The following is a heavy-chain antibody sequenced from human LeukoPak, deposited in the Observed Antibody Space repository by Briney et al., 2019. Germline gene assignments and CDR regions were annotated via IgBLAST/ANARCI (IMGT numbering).Heavy chain of an antibody. D-gene: IGHD4-11*01. CDR2: VAKDGGHK. V-gene: IGHV3-30*03. CDR1: GFTFSDYG. J-gene: IGHJ2*01. CDR3: AREHSHSNWFFDL. Sequence: GGSLRLSCVASGFTFSDYGIQWVRQAPGKGLEWVAVVAKDGGHKVYSDSVKGRLSISRDNSKNTAFLQMDSLRAEDAAVYFCAREHSHSNWFFDLWGAGTPVTVSS.